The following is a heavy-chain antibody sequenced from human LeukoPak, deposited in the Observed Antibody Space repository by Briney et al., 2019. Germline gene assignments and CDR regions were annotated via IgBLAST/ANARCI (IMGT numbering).Heavy chain of an antibody. CDR1: GFTFSSYA. V-gene: IGHV3-30*04. J-gene: IGHJ5*02. CDR3: ARVHGSGSP. D-gene: IGHD3-10*01. Sequence: GGSLRLSCAASGFTFSSYAMHWVRQAPAKALELVAVIPYDGSNKYYADSVKGRFTISRDNSKNTLYLQMNSLRAEDTAVYYCARVHGSGSPWGQGTLVTVSS. CDR2: IPYDGSNK.